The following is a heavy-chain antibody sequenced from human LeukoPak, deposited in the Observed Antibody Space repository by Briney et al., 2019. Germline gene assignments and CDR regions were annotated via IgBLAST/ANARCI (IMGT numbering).Heavy chain of an antibody. CDR2: INPNSGGT. Sequence: ASVNVSCKASGYTFTGYYMHWVRQAPGQGLEWMGRINPNSGGTNYAQKFQGRVTMTRDTSISTAYMELSRLRSDDTAVYYCARDYYDILTGYYPFDYWGQGTLVTVSS. CDR3: ARDYYDILTGYYPFDY. CDR1: GYTFTGYY. V-gene: IGHV1-2*06. J-gene: IGHJ4*02. D-gene: IGHD3-9*01.